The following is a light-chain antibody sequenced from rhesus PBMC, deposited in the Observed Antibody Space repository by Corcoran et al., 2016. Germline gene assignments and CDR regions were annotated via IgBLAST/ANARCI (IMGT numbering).Light chain of an antibody. J-gene: IGKJ1*01. CDR3: QQYSTKPRT. V-gene: IGKV1-22*01. Sequence: DIQMTQSPSSLSASVGDTVTITCRASQGINNWLAWYQQKQGKAPKVLIYKASSLQTGVPSMLSGSGSGTDFTITISSLQSEDFATYYCQQYSTKPRTFGQGTKVEIK. CDR1: QGINNW. CDR2: KAS.